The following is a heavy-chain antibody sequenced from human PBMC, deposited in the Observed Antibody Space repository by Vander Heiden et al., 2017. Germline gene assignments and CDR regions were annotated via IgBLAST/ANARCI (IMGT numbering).Heavy chain of an antibody. CDR2: IKSDGSSV. D-gene: IGHD2-2*01. J-gene: IGHJ4*02. CDR1: GFSFGDSW. V-gene: IGHV3-74*01. Sequence: EVQLVESGGGLVQPGGSLRLSCAASGFSFGDSWMHWVRQGPGKGLLSVSHIKSDGSSVNYADSVKGRFTVSRDNAKNTLYLQMNSLRAEDTAVYYCVRAINAADWGQGTLVTVSS. CDR3: VRAINAAD.